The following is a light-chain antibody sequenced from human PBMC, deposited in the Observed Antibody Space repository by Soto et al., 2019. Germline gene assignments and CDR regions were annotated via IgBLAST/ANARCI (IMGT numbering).Light chain of an antibody. V-gene: IGLV1-44*01. J-gene: IGLJ1*01. CDR2: SNN. CDR3: AAWDDSLNGFYV. CDR1: SSNIGSNT. Sequence: QSFLTQPPSASGTPGRRVTISCSGSSSNIGSNTVNWYQQLPGTAPKLLIYSNNQRPSGVPDRFSGSKSGTSASLAISGLQSEDEADYYCAAWDDSLNGFYVFGTGTKVTVL.